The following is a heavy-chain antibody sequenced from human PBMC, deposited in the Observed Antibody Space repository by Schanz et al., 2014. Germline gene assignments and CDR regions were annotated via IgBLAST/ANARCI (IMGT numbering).Heavy chain of an antibody. D-gene: IGHD3-22*01. CDR2: VCYDGSKK. CDR3: VKDLQRKLLRDGHYYGRDV. J-gene: IGHJ6*02. Sequence: LVESGGGVVQPGRSLRLSCAASGFTFSSYGMHWVRQVPGKGREWVSVVCYDGSKKYYADSVKGRFTTSRDNSKNTMYLQMNSLRAEDTALYYCVKDLQRKLLRDGHYYGRDVWGQGTTVTVSS. CDR1: GFTFSSYG. V-gene: IGHV3-33*06.